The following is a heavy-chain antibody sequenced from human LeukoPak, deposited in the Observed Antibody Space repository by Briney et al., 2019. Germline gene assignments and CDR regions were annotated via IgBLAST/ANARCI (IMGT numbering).Heavy chain of an antibody. J-gene: IGHJ3*02. V-gene: IGHV4-61*02. CDR1: GGSISSGSYY. CDR2: IYTSGST. Sequence: SETLSLTCTVSGGSISSGSYYWSWIRQPAGKGLEWSGRIYTSGSTNYNPSLKSRVTISVDTSKNQFSLKLSSVTAADTAVYYCARGARDDSSGYYTGYAFDIWGQGTMVTVSS. D-gene: IGHD3-22*01. CDR3: ARGARDDSSGYYTGYAFDI.